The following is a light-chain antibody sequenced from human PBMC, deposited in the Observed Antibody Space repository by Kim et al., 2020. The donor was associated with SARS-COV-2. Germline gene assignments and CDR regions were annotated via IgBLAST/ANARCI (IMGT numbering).Light chain of an antibody. J-gene: IGLJ2*01. V-gene: IGLV1-40*01. CDR2: ANT. CDR1: ISNNGARYD. Sequence: RVAVTDTGSISNNGARYDVHWYQQLPGPAPNLLIYANTNRPSGVPDRFSGSKSGTAASLAITGLQAEEEAEYYCQSYDSTLTASVFGGGTQLTVL. CDR3: QSYDSTLTASV.